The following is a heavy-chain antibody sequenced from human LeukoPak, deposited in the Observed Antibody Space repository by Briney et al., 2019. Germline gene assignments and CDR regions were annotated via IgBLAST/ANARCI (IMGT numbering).Heavy chain of an antibody. CDR2: IYYSGST. V-gene: IGHV4-59*01. D-gene: IGHD6-19*01. J-gene: IGHJ2*01. CDR1: GGSISSYY. CDR3: ASSSSGWYIWYFDL. Sequence: PSETLSLTCTVSGGSISSYYWSWIRQPQGKGLEWIGYIYYSGSTNYNPSLKSRVTISVDTSKNQFSLKLSSVTAADTALYYCASSSSGWYIWYFDLWGRGTLVTVSS.